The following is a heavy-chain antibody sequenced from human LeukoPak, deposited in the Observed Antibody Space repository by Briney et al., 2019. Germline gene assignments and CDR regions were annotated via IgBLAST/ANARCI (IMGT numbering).Heavy chain of an antibody. Sequence: GGSLRLSCAASGFTFSSYGMHWVRQAPGKGLEWVSFIRYDGSDKSYADSVKGRFTISRDNSENTLYLQINSLRVEDTAVYYCAKDTPTTGYHLDSWGQGTLVTVSS. CDR2: IRYDGSDK. V-gene: IGHV3-30*02. D-gene: IGHD1-1*01. J-gene: IGHJ4*02. CDR1: GFTFSSYG. CDR3: AKDTPTTGYHLDS.